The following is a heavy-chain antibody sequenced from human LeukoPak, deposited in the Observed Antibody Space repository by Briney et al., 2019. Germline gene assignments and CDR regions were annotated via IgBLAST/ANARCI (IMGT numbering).Heavy chain of an antibody. V-gene: IGHV1-69*04. CDR2: IIPILGIA. CDR1: GGTFSSYA. J-gene: IGHJ5*02. D-gene: IGHD5-18*01. Sequence: SVKVSCKASGGTFSSYAISWVRQAPGQGLEWMGRIIPILGIANYAQKFQGRVTITADKSTSTAYMELSSLRSEDTAVYYCARDVDTAMVNNWFDPWGQGTLVTVSS. CDR3: ARDVDTAMVNNWFDP.